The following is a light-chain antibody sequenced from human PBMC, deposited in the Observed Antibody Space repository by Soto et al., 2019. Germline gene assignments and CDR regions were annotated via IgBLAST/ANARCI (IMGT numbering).Light chain of an antibody. V-gene: IGLV2-8*01. Sequence: QSVLTQPPSASGSPGQSVTISCTGTSSDVGGYNYVSWYQQHPGKAPKFLIFEVSRRPSGVPHRFSGSKSGNTASLTVSGLQADDEADYYCSSYAGSNNPVIFGGGTQLTVL. CDR1: SSDVGGYNY. CDR3: SSYAGSNNPVI. J-gene: IGLJ7*01. CDR2: EVS.